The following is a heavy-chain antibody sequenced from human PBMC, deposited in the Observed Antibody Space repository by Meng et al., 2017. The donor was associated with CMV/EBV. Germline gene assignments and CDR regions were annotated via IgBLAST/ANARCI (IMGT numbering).Heavy chain of an antibody. CDR2: IYYSGST. CDR3: ARLARRKFSSIAARDTDY. Sequence: GALRLSCTVSGGSISSSSYYWGGIRQPPGKGLEWIGSIYYSGSTYYNPSLKSRVTISVDTSKNQFSLKLSSVTAADTAVYYCARLARRKFSSIAARDTDYWGQGTLVTVSS. J-gene: IGHJ4*02. V-gene: IGHV4-39*01. D-gene: IGHD6-6*01. CDR1: GGSISSSSYY.